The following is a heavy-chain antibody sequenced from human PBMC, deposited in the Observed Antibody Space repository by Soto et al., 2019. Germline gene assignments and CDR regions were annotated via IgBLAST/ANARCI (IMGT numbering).Heavy chain of an antibody. V-gene: IGHV1-18*01. CDR3: ARDHPLSRQVAPDH. CDR1: GYTFSNYD. J-gene: IGHJ4*02. Sequence: QIQLVQSGAEVKKPGASVKVSCKAFGYTFSNYDITWVRQAPGQGLEWMGWISGNNGNTIYAQKFQGRVTMTTDTSTSIAYMELRSLRSVDTAVYYCARDHPLSRQVAPDHWGQGTLVTVSS. CDR2: ISGNNGNT.